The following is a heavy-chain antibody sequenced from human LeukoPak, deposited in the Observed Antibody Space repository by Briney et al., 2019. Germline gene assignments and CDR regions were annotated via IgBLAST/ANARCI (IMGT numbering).Heavy chain of an antibody. CDR2: TRNKPNSYTT. D-gene: IGHD4-17*01. Sequence: GGXLGXSCAASGFTFSDHYMDWVRQAPGKGLEWVGRTRNKPNSYTTQYAASVKGTFTISRDHSKNSLYLQMNSLKTEDTAVYYCAIAVVGDYFDYWGQGTLVTVSS. J-gene: IGHJ4*02. V-gene: IGHV3-72*01. CDR1: GFTFSDHY. CDR3: AIAVVGDYFDY.